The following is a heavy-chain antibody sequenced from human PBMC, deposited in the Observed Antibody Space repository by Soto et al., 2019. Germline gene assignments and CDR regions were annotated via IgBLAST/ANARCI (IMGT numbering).Heavy chain of an antibody. Sequence: GASVKVSCKASGGTFSSYAISWVRQAPGQGLEWMGGIIPILGTANYAQKFQGRVTITADESTSTAYMELSSLRSEDTAVYYCARLHDSSSWYGDNWFDPWGQGTLVTVSS. CDR1: GGTFSSYA. CDR2: IIPILGTA. D-gene: IGHD6-13*01. CDR3: ARLHDSSSWYGDNWFDP. J-gene: IGHJ5*02. V-gene: IGHV1-69*13.